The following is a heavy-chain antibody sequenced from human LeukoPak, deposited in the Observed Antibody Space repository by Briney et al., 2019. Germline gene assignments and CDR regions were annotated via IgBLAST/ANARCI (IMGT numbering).Heavy chain of an antibody. CDR1: GGTFSSYA. Sequence: GASVKVSCEASGGTFSSYAISWVRQAPGQGLEWMGGIIPIFGTANYAQKFQGRVTITADESTSTAYMELSSLRSEDTAVYYCARDYGGATPDYGMDVWGQGTTVTVSS. D-gene: IGHD3-16*01. CDR2: IIPIFGTA. V-gene: IGHV1-69*01. J-gene: IGHJ6*02. CDR3: ARDYGGATPDYGMDV.